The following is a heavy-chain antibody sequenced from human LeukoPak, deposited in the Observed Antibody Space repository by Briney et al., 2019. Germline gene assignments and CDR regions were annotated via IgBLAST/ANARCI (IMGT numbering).Heavy chain of an antibody. CDR2: ISYDGSNK. CDR1: GFTFSSYG. CDR3: AILGHIVVVPAASGADAFDI. J-gene: IGHJ3*02. V-gene: IGHV3-30*03. D-gene: IGHD2-2*01. Sequence: PGRSLRLSCAASGFTFSSYGMHWVRQAPGKGLEWMAVISYDGSNKYYADSVKGRFTISRDNSKNTLYLQMNSLRAEDTAVYYCAILGHIVVVPAASGADAFDIWGQGTMVTVSS.